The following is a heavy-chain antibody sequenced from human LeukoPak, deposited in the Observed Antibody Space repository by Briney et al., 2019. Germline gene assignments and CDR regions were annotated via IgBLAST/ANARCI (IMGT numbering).Heavy chain of an antibody. CDR3: ARRPQPIS. Sequence: PSETLSLTCAVYGGSFIDYSWSWFRQPPGKGLEWIGEINHSGSTDYNPSLKSRVTISIDTSKNQFSLKVSSVTVADTAVYSCARRPQPISWGQGTLVTVSS. CDR2: INHSGST. J-gene: IGHJ4*02. D-gene: IGHD5-24*01. V-gene: IGHV4-34*01. CDR1: GGSFIDYS.